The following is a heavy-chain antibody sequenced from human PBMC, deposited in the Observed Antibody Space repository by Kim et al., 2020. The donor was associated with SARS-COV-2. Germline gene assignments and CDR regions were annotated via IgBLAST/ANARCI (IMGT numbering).Heavy chain of an antibody. CDR2: ISYDGTNK. J-gene: IGHJ4*01. V-gene: IGHV3-30*04. CDR3: ARKPTTSSWSYYFEY. D-gene: IGHD6-13*01. Sequence: GGSLRLSCAASGFSFSNYAMFWVRQAPGKGLEWVALISYDGTNKDYADSVKGRFTIFRDNSKSTLYLQMNSLRVADTAVYFCARKPTTSSWSYYFEYWGQGTLVTVSS. CDR1: GFSFSNYA.